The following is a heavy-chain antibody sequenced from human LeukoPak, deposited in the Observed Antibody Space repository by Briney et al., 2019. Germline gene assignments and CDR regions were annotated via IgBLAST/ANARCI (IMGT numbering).Heavy chain of an antibody. CDR2: INPSGGST. D-gene: IGHD6-19*01. CDR1: GYTFTSYH. Sequence: GASVTVSCKASGYTFTSYHMHWVRQAPGQGLEWMGIINPSGGSTSYAQKFQGRVTMTRDTSTSTVYMELSSLRSEDTAVYYCARALPDDSSGWYGTFDYWGQGTLVTVSS. CDR3: ARALPDDSSGWYGTFDY. V-gene: IGHV1-46*01. J-gene: IGHJ4*02.